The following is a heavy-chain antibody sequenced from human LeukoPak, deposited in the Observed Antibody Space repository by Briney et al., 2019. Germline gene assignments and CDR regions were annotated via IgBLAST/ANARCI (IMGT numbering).Heavy chain of an antibody. CDR1: GVSISSGDYY. CDR3: ARVGFRYCSSTSCFDAFDI. V-gene: IGHV4-30-4*01. D-gene: IGHD2-2*01. CDR2: IYYSGST. Sequence: SQTLSLTCTVSGVSISSGDYYWSWLRQPPGKGLEWIGYIYYSGSTYYNPSLKSRVTISVDTSKNQFSLKLSSVTAAYTAVYYCARVGFRYCSSTSCFDAFDIWGQGTMVTVSS. J-gene: IGHJ3*02.